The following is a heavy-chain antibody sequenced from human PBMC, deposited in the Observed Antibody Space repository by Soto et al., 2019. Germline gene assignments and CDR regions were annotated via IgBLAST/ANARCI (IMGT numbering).Heavy chain of an antibody. CDR3: ARDPINYYDSSGYEPYFDY. J-gene: IGHJ4*02. CDR2: ISYDGSNK. V-gene: IGHV3-30-3*01. CDR1: GFTFSSYA. Sequence: PGGSLRLSCAASGFTFSSYAMHWVRQAPGKGLEWVAVISYDGSNKYYADSVKGRFTISRDNSKNTLYLQMNSLRAEDTAVYYCARDPINYYDSSGYEPYFDYWGQGTLVTVSS. D-gene: IGHD3-22*01.